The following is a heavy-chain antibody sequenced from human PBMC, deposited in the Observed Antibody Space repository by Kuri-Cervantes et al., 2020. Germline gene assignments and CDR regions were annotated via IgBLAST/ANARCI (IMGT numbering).Heavy chain of an antibody. J-gene: IGHJ4*02. CDR3: ARDARFIGNPDEY. D-gene: IGHD1-14*01. Sequence: GGSLRLSCAASGFTFSDYEMNWVRQAPGKGPEWLSYISSSGSTIYYADSVKGRFTISRDNAKNSLYLQMNSLRAEDTAVCYCARDARFIGNPDEYWGQGTLVTVSS. CDR1: GFTFSDYE. CDR2: ISSSGSTI. V-gene: IGHV3-48*03.